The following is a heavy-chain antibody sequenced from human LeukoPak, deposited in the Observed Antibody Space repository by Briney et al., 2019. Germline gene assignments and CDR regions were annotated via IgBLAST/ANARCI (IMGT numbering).Heavy chain of an antibody. V-gene: IGHV3-21*01. CDR1: GFTFSSYS. CDR2: ISSSSSYI. D-gene: IGHD2-21*02. J-gene: IGHJ4*02. CDR3: ARSNRVVTEYRGIDY. Sequence: GGSLRLSCAASGFTFSSYSMNWVRQAPGKGLEWVSSISSSSSYIYYADSVKGRFTISRDNAKNSLCLQMNSLRAEDTAVYYCARSNRVVTEYRGIDYWGQGTLVTVSS.